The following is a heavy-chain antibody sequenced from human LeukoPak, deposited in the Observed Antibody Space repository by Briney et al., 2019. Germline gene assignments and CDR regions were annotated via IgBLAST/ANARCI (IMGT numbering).Heavy chain of an antibody. CDR1: GFIFNNFA. CDR2: ISWNSGSI. CDR3: AKDNRRHYTSGPNPDSLH. J-gene: IGHJ4*02. V-gene: IGHV3-9*01. D-gene: IGHD6-19*01. Sequence: GRSLRLSCAGSGFIFNNFAMHWVRQPPGKGLEWVSGISWNSGSIDYADSVKGRLTISRDNAKNSLYLQMNSLRVEDTAFYYCAKDNRRHYTSGPNPDSLHWGQGALVTVSS.